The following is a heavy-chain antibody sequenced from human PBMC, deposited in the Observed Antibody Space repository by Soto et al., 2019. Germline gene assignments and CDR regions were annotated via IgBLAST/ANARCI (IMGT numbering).Heavy chain of an antibody. D-gene: IGHD3-10*01. CDR3: AKDRGQYYGSGSYYYGMDV. CDR1: GFTFSSYG. CDR2: ISYDGSNK. Sequence: QVQLVESGGGVVQPGRSLRLSCAASGFTFSSYGMHWVRQAPGKGLEWVAVISYDGSNKYYADSVKGRFTISRDNSKNTLYLQMNSLRAEDTAVYYCAKDRGQYYGSGSYYYGMDVWGQGTTVTVSS. J-gene: IGHJ6*02. V-gene: IGHV3-30*18.